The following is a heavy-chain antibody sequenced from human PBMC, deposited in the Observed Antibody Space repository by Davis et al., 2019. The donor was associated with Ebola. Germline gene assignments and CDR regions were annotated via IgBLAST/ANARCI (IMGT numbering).Heavy chain of an antibody. V-gene: IGHV3-21*01. CDR1: GFTFSSNS. Sequence: PGGSLRLSCAASGFTFSSNSMNWVRQAPGKGLGWVSFISSSSNYIYYADSVKGRFTISRDNAKNSLYLQMNSLRAEDTAVYYCARSNVWGQGTTVTVSS. J-gene: IGHJ6*02. CDR3: ARSNV. CDR2: ISSSSNYI.